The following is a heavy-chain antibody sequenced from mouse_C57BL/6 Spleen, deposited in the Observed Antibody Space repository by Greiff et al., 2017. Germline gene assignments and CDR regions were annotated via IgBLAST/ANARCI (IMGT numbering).Heavy chain of an antibody. Sequence: VHVKQSGAELVRPGASVKLSCTASGFNIKDDYMHWVKQRPEQGLEWIGWIDPENGDTEYASKFQGKATITADTSSNTAYLQLSSLTSEDTAVYYCTTRELVLWGQGTSVTVSS. CDR3: TTRELVL. CDR2: IDPENGDT. V-gene: IGHV14-4*01. CDR1: GFNIKDDY. D-gene: IGHD4-1*01. J-gene: IGHJ4*01.